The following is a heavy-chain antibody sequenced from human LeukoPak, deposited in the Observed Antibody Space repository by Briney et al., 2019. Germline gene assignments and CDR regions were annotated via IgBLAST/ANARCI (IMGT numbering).Heavy chain of an antibody. CDR1: RYSFTSYW. CDR2: IYPGDSDT. J-gene: IGHJ3*02. CDR3: ARRYSFSVAGTTFDAFDI. D-gene: IGHD5/OR15-5a*01. V-gene: IGHV5-51*01. Sequence: GESLKISCKGSRYSFTSYWIGWVRQMPGKGLEWMGIIYPGDSDTRYSPSFQGQVTISADKSISTAYLQWSSLKASDTAMYYCARRYSFSVAGTTFDAFDIWGQGTMVTVSS.